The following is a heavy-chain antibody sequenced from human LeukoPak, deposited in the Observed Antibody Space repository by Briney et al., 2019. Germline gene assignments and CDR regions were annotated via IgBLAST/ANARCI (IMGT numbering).Heavy chain of an antibody. CDR1: GFTFGNAW. V-gene: IGHV3-15*01. J-gene: IGHJ4*02. CDR2: IKSKTDGGTT. Sequence: GGSLRLSCAASGFTFGNAWMSWVRQAPGKGLEWVGRIKSKTDGGTTDYAAPVKGRFTISRDDSKNTLYLQMNSLKTEDTAVYYCTTAGGYYGSYLLYWGQGTLVTVSS. D-gene: IGHD3-10*01. CDR3: TTAGGYYGSYLLY.